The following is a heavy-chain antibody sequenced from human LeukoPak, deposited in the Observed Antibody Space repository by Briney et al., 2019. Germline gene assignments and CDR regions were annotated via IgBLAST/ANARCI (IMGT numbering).Heavy chain of an antibody. Sequence: GASVKVSCEASGYTLSDYYIYWVRQAPGQGLEWLGWLNPHSGGTNYAQKFQGRVTMTRDTSISTAYMELSRLRSDDTAVYYCARGVTKDFQHWGQGTLVTVSS. CDR3: ARGVTKDFQH. J-gene: IGHJ1*01. CDR2: LNPHSGGT. V-gene: IGHV1-2*02. D-gene: IGHD4-17*01. CDR1: GYTLSDYY.